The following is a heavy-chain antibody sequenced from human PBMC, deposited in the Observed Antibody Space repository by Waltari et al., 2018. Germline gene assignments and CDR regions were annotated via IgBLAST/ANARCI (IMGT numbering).Heavy chain of an antibody. J-gene: IGHJ5*02. Sequence: QVQLVQSGAEVKKPGSSVKVSCKASGGTFSSYAISWVRQAPGQGLEWLGGIIPIFGTANNAQKFQGRGTITADESTSTAYMELSSLRSEDTAVYYCAREGDKGSSWSSSWFDPWGQGTLVTVSS. D-gene: IGHD6-13*01. CDR3: AREGDKGSSWSSSWFDP. V-gene: IGHV1-69*01. CDR1: GGTFSSYA. CDR2: IIPIFGTA.